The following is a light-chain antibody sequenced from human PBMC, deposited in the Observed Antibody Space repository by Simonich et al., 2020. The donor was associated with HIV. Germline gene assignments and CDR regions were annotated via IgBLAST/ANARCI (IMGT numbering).Light chain of an antibody. CDR1: SSDVGSYNL. CDR3: CSYAGSRNFWI. J-gene: IGLJ3*02. Sequence: QSALTQPASVSGSPGQSITISCTGTSSDVGSYNLVSWYQQHPGKAPKLIIYEGDKRPSGVSNRFSGSQSGNTASLTISGLQAEDEAGYFCCSYAGSRNFWIFGGGTKLTVL. V-gene: IGLV2-23*01. CDR2: EGD.